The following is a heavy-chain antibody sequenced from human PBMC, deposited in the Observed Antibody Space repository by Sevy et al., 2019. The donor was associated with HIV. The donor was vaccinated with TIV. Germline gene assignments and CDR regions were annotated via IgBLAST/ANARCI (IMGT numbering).Heavy chain of an antibody. CDR1: GFTFSAYG. CDR3: ATRWTPGY. J-gene: IGHJ4*02. V-gene: IGHV3-30*02. CDR2: IRYDGSNK. D-gene: IGHD1-1*01. Sequence: GGSLRLSCAASGFTFSAYGMHWVRQAPGKGLEWVAFIRYDGSNKFYADSVKGRFTISRDNSNNMMYRQMNSLRGEDTAVYYCATRWTPGYWGQGTLVTVSS.